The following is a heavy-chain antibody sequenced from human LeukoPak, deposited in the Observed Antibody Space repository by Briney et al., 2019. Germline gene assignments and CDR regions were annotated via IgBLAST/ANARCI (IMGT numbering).Heavy chain of an antibody. D-gene: IGHD3-22*01. CDR2: INPSGGST. J-gene: IGHJ4*02. CDR1: GYTFTSYY. V-gene: IGHV1-46*01. Sequence: GASVKVSCKASGYTFTSYYMHWVRQAPGQGLEWMGIINPSGGSTSYAQKFQGRVTMTRDTSTSTVYMELSSLRSEDTAVYYCARDSVYYDSSGYPDYWGQGTLVTVSS. CDR3: ARDSVYYDSSGYPDY.